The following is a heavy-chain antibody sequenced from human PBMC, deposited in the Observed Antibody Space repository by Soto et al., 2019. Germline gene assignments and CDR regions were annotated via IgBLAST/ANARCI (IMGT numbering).Heavy chain of an antibody. J-gene: IGHJ4*02. V-gene: IGHV3-21*01. CDR3: ARARKGRPGLGELPDY. CDR1: GFTFSSYS. D-gene: IGHD3-16*01. Sequence: GGSLRLSCAASGFTFSSYSMNWVRQAPGKGLEWVSSISSSSSYIYYADSVKGRFTISRDNAKNSLYLQMNSLRAEDTAVYYCARARKGRPGLGELPDYWGQGTLVTVSS. CDR2: ISSSSSYI.